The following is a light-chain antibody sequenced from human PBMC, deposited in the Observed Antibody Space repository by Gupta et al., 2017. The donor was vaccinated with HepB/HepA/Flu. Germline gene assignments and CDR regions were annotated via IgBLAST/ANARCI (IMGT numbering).Light chain of an antibody. Sequence: QSVLTQPPSASGTPGQRVTISCSGSSSNIGSNYVYWYRQFPGTAPKLLIYRNNQRPSGVPDRFSGSKSGTSASLAISGLRAEDEADYYCSTWDGSRSGQVFGGGTKVTVL. CDR3: STWDGSRSGQV. CDR1: SSNIGSNY. J-gene: IGLJ3*02. CDR2: RNN. V-gene: IGLV1-47*01.